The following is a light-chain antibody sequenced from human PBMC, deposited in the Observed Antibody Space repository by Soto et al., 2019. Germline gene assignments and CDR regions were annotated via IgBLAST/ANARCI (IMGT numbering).Light chain of an antibody. CDR1: QGVTTN. CDR3: QQYNNWPFS. V-gene: IGKV3-15*01. CDR2: DVS. Sequence: DIVMTQSPLSLPVTPGEPASISCRAGQGVTTNFAWYQQKSGQSPRLLIYDVSTRATGVPARFSGTGSETDFTLTISGLQSEDSAVYFCQQYNNWPFSFGQGTRLEIK. J-gene: IGKJ5*01.